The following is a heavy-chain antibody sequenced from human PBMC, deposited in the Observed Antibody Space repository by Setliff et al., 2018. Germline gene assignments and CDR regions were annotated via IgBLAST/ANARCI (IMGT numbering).Heavy chain of an antibody. CDR2: IKSAADGGKI. D-gene: IGHD3-10*01. CDR3: TTDWSRGDSGNYLRLDY. CDR1: GFSFSNTK. V-gene: IGHV3-15*01. Sequence: GGSLRLSCLASGFSFSNTKMSWIRQDPGKGLEWVGRIKSAADGGKIEYAAAVNGRFTVSRDDSKNTLFLQMNSLKTEDTALYYCTTDWSRGDSGNYLRLDYWGPGTLVTVSS. J-gene: IGHJ4*02.